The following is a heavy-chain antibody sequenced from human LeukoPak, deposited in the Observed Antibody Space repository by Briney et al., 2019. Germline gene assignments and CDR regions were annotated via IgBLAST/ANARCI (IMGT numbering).Heavy chain of an antibody. CDR2: IYYSGST. Sequence: SETLSLTCTVSGGSISSSSYYWGWIRPPPGKGLEWVGGIYYSGSTYYNPSLKSRVTISVDTSKNQFSLKLSSVTAADTAVYYCARGNGYNYLDYYMDVWGKGTTVTVSS. CDR1: GGSISSSSYY. D-gene: IGHD5-24*01. J-gene: IGHJ6*03. V-gene: IGHV4-39*07. CDR3: ARGNGYNYLDYYMDV.